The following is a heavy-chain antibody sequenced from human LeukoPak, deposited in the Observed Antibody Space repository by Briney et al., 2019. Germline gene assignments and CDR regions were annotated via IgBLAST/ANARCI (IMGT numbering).Heavy chain of an antibody. D-gene: IGHD2-15*01. CDR2: ISSSGTNI. CDR3: ARGASFHCSGGSCYFRAATYYFDY. V-gene: IGHV3-11*01. CDR1: GFTFSDYY. Sequence: GGSLRLSCAASGFTFSDYYMSWIRQAPGKGLEWVSYISSSGTNIYYADSVKGRFTISRDNAKNSLYLQMNSLRAEDTAVYYCARGASFHCSGGSCYFRAATYYFDYWGQGTLVTVSS. J-gene: IGHJ4*02.